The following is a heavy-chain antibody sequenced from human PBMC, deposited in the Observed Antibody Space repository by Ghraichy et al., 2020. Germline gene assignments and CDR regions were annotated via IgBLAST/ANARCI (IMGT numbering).Heavy chain of an antibody. Sequence: SETLSLTCAVYGGSFSGYYWSWIRQPPGKGLEWIGEINHSGSTNYNPSLKSRVTISVDTSKNQFSLKLSSVTAADTAVYYCAREWEMATTTSLGGGQGTLVTVSS. J-gene: IGHJ4*02. CDR1: GGSFSGYY. D-gene: IGHD5-24*01. V-gene: IGHV4-34*01. CDR2: INHSGST. CDR3: AREWEMATTTSLG.